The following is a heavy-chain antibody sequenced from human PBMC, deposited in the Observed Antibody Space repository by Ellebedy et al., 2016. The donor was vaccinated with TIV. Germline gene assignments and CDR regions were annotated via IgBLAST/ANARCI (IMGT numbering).Heavy chain of an antibody. CDR3: AREKGQVGWNWFDP. CDR2: IYYSGKT. J-gene: IGHJ5*02. CDR1: GGSISNTAYH. Sequence: SETLSLTCTVSGGSISNTAYHWTWIRQHPGKGLEWIGYIYYSGKTYYNPSLKSRSNISVDTSKNQFSLKIKSVTAADTAVYYCAREKGQVGWNWFDPWGQGTLVTVSS. D-gene: IGHD1-26*01. V-gene: IGHV4-31*03.